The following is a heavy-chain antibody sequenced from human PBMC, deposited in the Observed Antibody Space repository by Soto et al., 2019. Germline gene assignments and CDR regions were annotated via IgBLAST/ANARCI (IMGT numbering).Heavy chain of an antibody. CDR3: ARDAVEYCTNGVCYTRVNWFDP. J-gene: IGHJ5*02. Sequence: ASVKVSCKASGYTFTSYGISWVRQAPGQGLEWMGLISAYNGNTNYAQKLQGRVTMTTDTSTSTAYMELRSLRSDDTAVYYCARDAVEYCTNGVCYTRVNWFDPWGQGTLVTVSS. CDR2: ISAYNGNT. D-gene: IGHD2-8*01. V-gene: IGHV1-18*01. CDR1: GYTFTSYG.